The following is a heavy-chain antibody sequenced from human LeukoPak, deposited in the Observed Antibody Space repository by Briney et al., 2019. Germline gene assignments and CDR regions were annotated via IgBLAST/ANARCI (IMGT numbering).Heavy chain of an antibody. J-gene: IGHJ6*03. D-gene: IGHD5-18*01. CDR3: TRVEGHQLWFGCYYMDV. CDR2: IRSKAYGGTT. CDR1: GFTFGDYA. Sequence: GGSLRLSCTASGFTFGDYAMSWVRQAPGKGLEWVGFIRSKAYGGTTEYAASVKGRFTISRDDSKSIAYLQMNSLKTEDTAVYYCTRVEGHQLWFGCYYMDVWGKGTTVTISS. V-gene: IGHV3-49*04.